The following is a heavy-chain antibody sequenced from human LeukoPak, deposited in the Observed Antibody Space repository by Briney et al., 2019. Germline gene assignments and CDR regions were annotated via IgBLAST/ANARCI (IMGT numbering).Heavy chain of an antibody. CDR3: ARIAAAGPYYYHYYMDV. CDR2: ISGSGGFT. CDR1: GFTFSSYA. V-gene: IGHV3-23*01. J-gene: IGHJ6*03. Sequence: GGSLRLSCAASGFTFSSYAMSWVRQAPGKGLEWVSAISGSGGFTYYADSVKGRFTISRDNSKNTLYLQMNSLRAEDTAVYYCARIAAAGPYYYHYYMDVWGKGTTVTVSS. D-gene: IGHD6-13*01.